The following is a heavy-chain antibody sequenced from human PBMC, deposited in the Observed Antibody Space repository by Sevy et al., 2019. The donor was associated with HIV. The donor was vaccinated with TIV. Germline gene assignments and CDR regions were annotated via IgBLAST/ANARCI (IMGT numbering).Heavy chain of an antibody. J-gene: IGHJ4*02. CDR2: ISWNSGIV. Sequence: GGSLRLSCAASGFTFDDYAMHWVRQAPGKGLEWVSGISWNSGIVKYGDSVKGRFTVSRDNAKNSLYLQMNSLRPEDTAFYYCAKDRLLRPSPDSDFWGQGTLVTVSS. CDR1: GFTFDDYA. D-gene: IGHD3-22*01. CDR3: AKDRLLRPSPDSDF. V-gene: IGHV3-9*01.